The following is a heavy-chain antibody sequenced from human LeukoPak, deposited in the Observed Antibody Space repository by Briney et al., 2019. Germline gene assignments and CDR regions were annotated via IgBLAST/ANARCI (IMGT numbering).Heavy chain of an antibody. CDR3: AKDVLHDGSVYYANYLDS. CDR1: GFTFSAHA. V-gene: IGHV3-23*01. CDR2: ISGSNGRT. Sequence: PGGSLTLSCAASGFTFSAHAMSWVRQPPGKGLEWVSAISGSNGRTHYADSLRGRFSIFRDNSKNTLYLQMNSLRADDTAVYYCAKDVLHDGSVYYANYLDSWGHGTLVTVSS. J-gene: IGHJ5*01. D-gene: IGHD3-22*01.